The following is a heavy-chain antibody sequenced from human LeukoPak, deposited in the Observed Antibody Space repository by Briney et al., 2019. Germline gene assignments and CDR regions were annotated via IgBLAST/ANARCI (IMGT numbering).Heavy chain of an antibody. CDR3: AKDTRVGELFFDY. CDR1: GFTFSSYA. CDR2: ISGSGGST. J-gene: IGHJ4*02. V-gene: IGHV3-23*01. D-gene: IGHD3-10*01. Sequence: GGSLRLSGAASGFTFSSYAMSWVRQAPGKGLEWVSAISGSGGSTYYADSVKGRFTISRDNSKNTLYLQMNSLRAEDTAVYYCAKDTRVGELFFDYWGQGTLVTVSS.